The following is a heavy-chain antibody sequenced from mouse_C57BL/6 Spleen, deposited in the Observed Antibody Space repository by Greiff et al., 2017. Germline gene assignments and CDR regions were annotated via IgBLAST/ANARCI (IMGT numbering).Heavy chain of an antibody. V-gene: IGHV5-4*01. CDR2: ISDGGSYT. D-gene: IGHD1-1*01. CDR3: AREDYYGSSDY. Sequence: EVKLVESGGGLVKPGGSLKLSCAASGFTFSSYAMSWVRQTPEKRLEWVATISDGGSYTYYPDNVKGRFTISRGNAKNNLYLQISHLKSEDTAVNYWAREDYYGSSDYWGQGTTLTVSS. J-gene: IGHJ2*01. CDR1: GFTFSSYA.